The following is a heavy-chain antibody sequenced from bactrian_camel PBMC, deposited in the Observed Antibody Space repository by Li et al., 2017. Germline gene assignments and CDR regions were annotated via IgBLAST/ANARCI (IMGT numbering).Heavy chain of an antibody. J-gene: IGHJ4*01. CDR1: GFTFSRYS. D-gene: IGHD1*01. V-gene: IGHV3S35*01. CDR2: INDVGGVT. Sequence: DVQLVESGGALVQPGGSLRLSCAASGFTFSRYSMSWVRQAPGKGFEWVSEINDVGGVTTSANNVKGRFTISRDNTKNIVYLQMNSLKSEDTALYYCAAGGWTYWGQGTQVTVS. CDR3: AAGGWTY.